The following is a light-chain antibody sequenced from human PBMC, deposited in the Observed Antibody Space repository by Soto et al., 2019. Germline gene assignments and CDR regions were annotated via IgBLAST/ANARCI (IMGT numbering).Light chain of an antibody. CDR2: DVS. CDR3: CSYAGSYTPVV. CDR1: SSDVGGYNY. Sequence: QSALTQPRSVSGSPGQSVTISCTGTSSDVGGYNYVSWYQQHPGKAPKLMIYDVSKRPSGVPDRFSGSKSGNTASLTISGLQAEDDADYYFCSYAGSYTPVVFGGGTKLTVL. V-gene: IGLV2-11*01. J-gene: IGLJ2*01.